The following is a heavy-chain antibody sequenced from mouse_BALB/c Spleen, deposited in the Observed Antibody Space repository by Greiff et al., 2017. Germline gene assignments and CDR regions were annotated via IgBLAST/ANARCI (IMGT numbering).Heavy chain of an antibody. CDR3: ARQDTTVVAFDY. CDR2: ISSGGSYT. V-gene: IGHV5-9-3*01. CDR1: GFTFSSYA. D-gene: IGHD1-1*01. Sequence: EVMLVESGGGLVKPGGSLKLSCAASGFTFSSYAMSWVRQTPEKRLEWVATISSGGSYTYYPDSVKGRFTISRDNAKNTLYLQMSSLRSEDTAMYYCARQDTTVVAFDYWGQGTTLTVSS. J-gene: IGHJ2*01.